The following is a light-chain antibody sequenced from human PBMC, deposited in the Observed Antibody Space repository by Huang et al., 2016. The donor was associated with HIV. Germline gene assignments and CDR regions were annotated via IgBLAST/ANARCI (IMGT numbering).Light chain of an antibody. V-gene: IGKV1-39*01. CDR1: QNINTY. CDR3: QQGYSALIT. Sequence: ILLTQSPSSLSASVGDRVTITCRPSQNINTYLNWYQQKPGKAPNLLIHSASTLQTGVPSRFSGSGAGTDFTLTVNSLQPEDSATYYCQQGYSALITFGQGTRL. CDR2: SAS. J-gene: IGKJ5*01.